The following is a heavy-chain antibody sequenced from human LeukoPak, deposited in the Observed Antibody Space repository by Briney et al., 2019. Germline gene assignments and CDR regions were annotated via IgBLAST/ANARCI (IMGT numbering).Heavy chain of an antibody. CDR2: ISYDGSQK. CDR3: AKNMYYSDSSGYYLPVF. J-gene: IGHJ4*02. D-gene: IGHD3-22*01. V-gene: IGHV3-30*18. Sequence: PGRSLRLSCVASGFTFSTYGMHWVRQAPGKGLEWVAVISYDGSQKNYADSVEGRFTISRDNSKNTLYLQMNSLRAEDTAVLYCAKNMYYSDSSGYYLPVFWGQGTLVTVSS. CDR1: GFTFSTYG.